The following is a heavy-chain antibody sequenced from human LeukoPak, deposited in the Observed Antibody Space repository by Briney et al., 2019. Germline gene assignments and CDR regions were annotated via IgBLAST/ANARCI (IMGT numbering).Heavy chain of an antibody. CDR3: ARDRITMVRGVIILYNWFDP. V-gene: IGHV3-74*01. CDR2: INSDGSST. D-gene: IGHD3-10*01. Sequence: GGSLRLSCAASGFTFSSYWMHWVRQAPGKGLVWVSRINSDGSSTSYADSVKGRFTISRDNAKNTLYLQMISLRAEDTAVYYCARDRITMVRGVIILYNWFDPWGQGTLVTVSS. J-gene: IGHJ5*02. CDR1: GFTFSSYW.